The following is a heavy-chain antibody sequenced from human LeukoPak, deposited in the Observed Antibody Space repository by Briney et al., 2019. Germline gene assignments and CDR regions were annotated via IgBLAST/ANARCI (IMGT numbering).Heavy chain of an antibody. CDR2: INPSGGST. J-gene: IGHJ6*02. V-gene: IGHV1-46*01. CDR3: ARGKWFGEAYYYYYYGMDV. D-gene: IGHD3-10*01. CDR1: GYTFTSYY. Sequence: ASVKVSCKASGYTFTSYYMHWVRQAPGQGLEWMGMINPSGGSTSYAQKFQGRVTMTRDTSTSTVYMELSSLRSEDTAVYYCARGKWFGEAYYYYYYGMDVWGQGTTVTVSS.